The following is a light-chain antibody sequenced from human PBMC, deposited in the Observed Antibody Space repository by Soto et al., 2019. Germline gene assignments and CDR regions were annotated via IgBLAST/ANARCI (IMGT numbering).Light chain of an antibody. Sequence: NFMLTQPHSVSESPGKTVTISCTGSSGSIASKYVQWFQQRPGSAPTTVIYEYDKRPSGVPDRFSGSVDYSSNSASLTISRLKTEDEADYYCQSYDGNKRVFGGGTKLTVL. CDR3: QSYDGNKRV. V-gene: IGLV6-57*02. J-gene: IGLJ3*02. CDR2: EYD. CDR1: SGSIASKY.